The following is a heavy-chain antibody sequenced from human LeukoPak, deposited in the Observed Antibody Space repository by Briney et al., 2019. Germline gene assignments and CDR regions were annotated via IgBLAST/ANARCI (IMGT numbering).Heavy chain of an antibody. V-gene: IGHV3-53*01. CDR2: IYSGGST. J-gene: IGHJ4*02. Sequence: SGGSLRLSCAASGFTVSSNYMSWVRQAPGKGLEWVSVIYSGGSTYYADSVKGRFTISRDNSKNTLYLQMNSLRAEDTAVYYCARVSQQLVFSFDYWGQGTLVTVSS. CDR1: GFTVSSNY. CDR3: ARVSQQLVFSFDY. D-gene: IGHD6-13*01.